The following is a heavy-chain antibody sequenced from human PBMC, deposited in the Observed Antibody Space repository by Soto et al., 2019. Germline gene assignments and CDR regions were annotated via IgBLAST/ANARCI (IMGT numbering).Heavy chain of an antibody. CDR2: IYYIGSN. D-gene: IGHD2-21*01. V-gene: IGHV4-39*01. CDR1: GGTIVGSGCC. Sequence: CTVAGGTIVGSGCCSRIRQTPGKGLEWIGSIYYIGSNYYNPSLKSRVTISVDTSKNQFSLKLSSVTAADTAVYYCARHIGNYGDWAFEFWGPGNLVTVS. CDR3: ARHIGNYGDWAFEF. J-gene: IGHJ4*02.